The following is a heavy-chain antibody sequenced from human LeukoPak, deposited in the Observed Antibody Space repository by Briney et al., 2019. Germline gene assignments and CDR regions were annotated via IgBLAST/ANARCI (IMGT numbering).Heavy chain of an antibody. J-gene: IGHJ4*02. CDR3: ARERPRSEGFDY. CDR1: GYTFTSYY. Sequence: ASVKVSCKASGYTFTSYYMHWVRQAPGQGLEWMGRINPNSGGTNYAQKFQGRVTMTRDTSISTAYMELSRLRSDDTAVYYCARERPRSEGFDYWGQGTLVTVSS. CDR2: INPNSGGT. V-gene: IGHV1-2*06. D-gene: IGHD5-24*01.